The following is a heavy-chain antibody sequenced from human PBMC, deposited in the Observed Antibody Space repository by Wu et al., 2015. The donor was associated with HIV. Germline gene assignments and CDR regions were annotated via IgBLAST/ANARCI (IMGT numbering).Heavy chain of an antibody. J-gene: IGHJ4*02. D-gene: IGHD6-13*01. CDR3: ARGAQKLVMAASEY. CDR1: GDTFRSYT. CDR2: IIPIFGTP. V-gene: IGHV1-69*12. Sequence: QVQLVQSGAEVKKPGSSVKVSCKTSGDTFRSYTITWVRQAPGQGLEWMGGIIPIFGTPNYAQKFQGRVTITANESTTTAYMELRSLRSEDTAVYYCARGAQKLVMAASEYWGQGTLVTVSS.